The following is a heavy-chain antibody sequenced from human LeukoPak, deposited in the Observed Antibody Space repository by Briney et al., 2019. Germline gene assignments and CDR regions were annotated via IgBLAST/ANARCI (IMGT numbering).Heavy chain of an antibody. CDR1: GFTFSSYS. V-gene: IGHV3-21*01. CDR3: ARDAAAAGEFDY. J-gene: IGHJ4*02. CDR2: ISSSSSHI. D-gene: IGHD6-13*01. Sequence: PGESLRLSCAVSGFTFSSYSMNWVRQAPGKGLEWVSSISSSSSHIYYADSVKGRFTTSRDKAKNSLYLQMNSLRAEDTAVYYCARDAAAAGEFDYWGQGTLVTVSS.